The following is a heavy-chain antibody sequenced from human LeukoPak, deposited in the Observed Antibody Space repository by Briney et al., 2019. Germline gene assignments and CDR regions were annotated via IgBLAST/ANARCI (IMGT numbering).Heavy chain of an antibody. CDR1: GYTFSTYA. Sequence: GASVTVSFKTSGYTFSTYAIQWVRQAPGQRLEWMGWINGGDGNTKFSQKFQGRVTITRDTSARSSYMELSSLRSEDTAVYYCARSYIVVVPAVYFDYWGRGTLVTVSS. V-gene: IGHV1-3*01. CDR3: ARSYIVVVPAVYFDY. J-gene: IGHJ4*02. CDR2: INGGDGNT. D-gene: IGHD2-2*01.